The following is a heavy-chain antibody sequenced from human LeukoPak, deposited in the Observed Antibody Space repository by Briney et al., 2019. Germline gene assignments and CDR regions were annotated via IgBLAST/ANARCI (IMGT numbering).Heavy chain of an antibody. V-gene: IGHV3-21*01. CDR3: ARGKIGVTIFGVPKTGTDRDWFDP. J-gene: IGHJ5*02. Sequence: PGGSLRLSCAASGFTFSRYSMNWVRQAPGKGLEWVSFISSSSSYMYYADSVKGRFTISRDNAKNSLYLQMNSLRAEDTAVYYCARGKIGVTIFGVPKTGTDRDWFDPWGQGTLVTVSS. CDR2: ISSSSSYM. CDR1: GFTFSRYS. D-gene: IGHD3-3*01.